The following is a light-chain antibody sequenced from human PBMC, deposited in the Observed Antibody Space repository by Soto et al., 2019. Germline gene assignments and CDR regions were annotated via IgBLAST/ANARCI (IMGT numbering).Light chain of an antibody. V-gene: IGLV2-14*01. J-gene: IGLJ1*01. Sequence: QSVLTQPASVSGSPGQSITISCTGTRSDVGGYNLVSWYQQYPDKAPKLMIFDVNTRPSGVSNRFSGSKSGNTASLTISGRQAEDEADYYCSSYKSSSTLPYVFGTGTKLTVL. CDR1: RSDVGGYNL. CDR3: SSYKSSSTLPYV. CDR2: DVN.